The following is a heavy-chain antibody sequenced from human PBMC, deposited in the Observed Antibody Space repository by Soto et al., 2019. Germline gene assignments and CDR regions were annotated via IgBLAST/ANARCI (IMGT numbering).Heavy chain of an antibody. V-gene: IGHV5-51*01. CDR2: IYPVDYDT. Sequence: GESLKISCKGSGYRFASHWVARVRQLPNKGLWWIGSIYPVDYDTKSSPAFRGQVTISADTSGSTAYLQWRSLEATDSAIYYCARDSGRYWHYLDFWGQGTLVTVSS. D-gene: IGHD1-26*01. CDR1: GYRFASHW. CDR3: ARDSGRYWHYLDF. J-gene: IGHJ4*02.